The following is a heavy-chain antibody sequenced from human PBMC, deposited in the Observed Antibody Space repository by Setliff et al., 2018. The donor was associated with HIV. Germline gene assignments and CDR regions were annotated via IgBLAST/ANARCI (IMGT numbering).Heavy chain of an antibody. J-gene: IGHJ5*02. Sequence: SETLSLTCAVYGGSFSGYYLRWIRQTPGKGLERIGEIDHSGGTKYNPPLKSRVTISVDTSKNQFSLKLSSVTAADTAVYYCAREGARHYGSGRYHSWFDPWGQGTQVTVSS. CDR1: GGSFSGYY. CDR2: IDHSGGT. CDR3: AREGARHYGSGRYHSWFDP. V-gene: IGHV4-34*01. D-gene: IGHD3-10*01.